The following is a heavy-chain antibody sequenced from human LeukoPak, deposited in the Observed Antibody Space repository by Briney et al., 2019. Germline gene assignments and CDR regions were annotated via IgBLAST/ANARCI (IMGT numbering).Heavy chain of an antibody. CDR2: ISGSGANT. D-gene: IGHD6-19*01. V-gene: IGHV3-23*01. Sequence: PGGSLRLSCAASGFTFSHFWMTWVRQAPGKGLEWVSTISGSGANTYYADSVKGRFTISRDNSKNTLSLQMNSLRVEDTALYYCAKYSDSTGAHYFDYWGQGTLVAVSS. CDR3: AKYSDSTGAHYFDY. J-gene: IGHJ4*02. CDR1: GFTFSHFW.